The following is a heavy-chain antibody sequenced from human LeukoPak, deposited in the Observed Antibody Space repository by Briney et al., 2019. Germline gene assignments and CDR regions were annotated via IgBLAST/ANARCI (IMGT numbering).Heavy chain of an antibody. CDR2: ITSSSSYI. J-gene: IGHJ4*02. Sequence: PGGPLRLSCAASGFTFSTYRMNWVRQAPGKGLEWVSSITSSSSYIYYADSLKGRFTISRDNAKNTLYLQMNSLRAEDTAVYFCAREFRKSPTGGWGLGTLVTVSS. CDR3: AREFRKSPTGG. CDR1: GFTFSTYR. V-gene: IGHV3-21*01. D-gene: IGHD1-14*01.